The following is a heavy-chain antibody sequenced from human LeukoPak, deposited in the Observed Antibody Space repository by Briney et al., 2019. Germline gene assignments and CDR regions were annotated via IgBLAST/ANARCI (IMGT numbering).Heavy chain of an antibody. CDR1: GFTFSSYA. CDR2: ISYDGSNK. Sequence: GGSLRLSCAASGFTFSSYAMHWVRQAPGKGLEWVAVISYDGSNKYYADSVKGRFTISRDNSKNTLYLQMNSLRAEDTAVYYCARDRGSSRPRNWFDPWGQGTLVTVSS. D-gene: IGHD6-6*01. CDR3: ARDRGSSRPRNWFDP. J-gene: IGHJ5*02. V-gene: IGHV3-30-3*01.